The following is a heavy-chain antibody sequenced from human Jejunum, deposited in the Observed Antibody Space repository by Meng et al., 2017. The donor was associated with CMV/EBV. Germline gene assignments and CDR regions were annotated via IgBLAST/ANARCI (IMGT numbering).Heavy chain of an antibody. V-gene: IGHV3-33*01. Sequence: FTFSDYGMHWVRQAPGKGLEWVAVIWDEGSKRLYADSVKGRFTISRDNSNNTLYLEMNSLRAEDTAVYYCARDSAYNSNWYVRGIDYGGQGALVTVSS. CDR3: ARDSAYNSNWYVRGIDY. D-gene: IGHD6-13*01. CDR2: IWDEGSKR. CDR1: FTFSDYG. J-gene: IGHJ4*02.